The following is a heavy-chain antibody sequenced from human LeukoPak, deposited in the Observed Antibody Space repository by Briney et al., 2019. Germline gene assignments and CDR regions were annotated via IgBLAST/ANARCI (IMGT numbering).Heavy chain of an antibody. CDR3: ARLYYYGSGKPGDY. D-gene: IGHD3-10*01. CDR1: GGSISSYY. V-gene: IGHV4-59*08. Sequence: RSETLSLTCTVSGGSISSYYWSWIRQPPGKGLEWIGYIYYSGSTNYNPSLKSRVTISVDTSKNQFSLKLSSVTAADTAVYYCARLYYYGSGKPGDYWGQGTLVTVSS. CDR2: IYYSGST. J-gene: IGHJ4*02.